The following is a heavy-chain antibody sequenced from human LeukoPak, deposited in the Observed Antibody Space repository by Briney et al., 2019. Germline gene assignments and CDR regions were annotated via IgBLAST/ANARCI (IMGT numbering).Heavy chain of an antibody. CDR2: IYYSGST. J-gene: IGHJ3*02. V-gene: IGHV4-39*07. CDR1: GGSFSSYY. Sequence: SETLSLTCTVSGGSFSSYYWGWIRQPPGKGLEWIGSIYYSGSTYYNPSLKSRVTISVDTSKNQFSLKLSSVTAADTAVYYCARDSYGGNSDAFDIWGQGTMVTVSS. CDR3: ARDSYGGNSDAFDI. D-gene: IGHD4-23*01.